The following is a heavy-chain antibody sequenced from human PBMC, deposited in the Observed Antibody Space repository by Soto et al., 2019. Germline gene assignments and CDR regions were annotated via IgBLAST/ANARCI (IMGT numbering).Heavy chain of an antibody. D-gene: IGHD3-22*01. CDR2: IIPIFGIA. J-gene: IGHJ6*03. CDR3: ASSAGATYYYDSSGYYYRYYYYYMDV. CDR1: GGTFSSYA. Sequence: ASVKVSCKASGGTFSSYAISWVRQAPGQGLEWMGGIIPIFGIANYAQKFQGRVTITADKSTSTAYMELSSLRSEDTAVYYCASSAGATYYYDSSGYYYRYYYYYMDVWGKGTTVTVSS. V-gene: IGHV1-69*10.